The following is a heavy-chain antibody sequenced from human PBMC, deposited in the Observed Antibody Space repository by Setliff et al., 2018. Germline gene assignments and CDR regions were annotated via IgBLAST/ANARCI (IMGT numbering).Heavy chain of an antibody. CDR1: GYNFASYW. D-gene: IGHD6-19*01. Sequence: PGESLKISCKGSGYNFASYWIAWVRQMPGKGLEWMGIIYPDDSDTRYSPSFQGQVTIPADKSISTAYLQWSSLKASDTAMYYCARQIGSSLSHFYYYMDVWGKGTTVTVSS. V-gene: IGHV5-51*01. CDR3: ARQIGSSLSHFYYYMDV. CDR2: IYPDDSDT. J-gene: IGHJ6*03.